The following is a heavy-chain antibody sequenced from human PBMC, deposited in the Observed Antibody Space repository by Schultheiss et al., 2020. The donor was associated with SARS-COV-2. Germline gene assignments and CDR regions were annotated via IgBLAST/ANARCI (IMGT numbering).Heavy chain of an antibody. CDR2: IKQDGSEK. CDR1: GFTFDDYG. D-gene: IGHD3-22*01. CDR3: AREPYYDSSGYYYGGMDV. Sequence: GGSLRLSCAASGFTFDDYGMSWVRQAPGKGLEWVANIKQDGSEKYYVDSVKGRFTISRDNAKNSLYLQMNSLRAEDTAVYYCAREPYYDSSGYYYGGMDVWGQGTTVTVSS. V-gene: IGHV3-7*01. J-gene: IGHJ6*02.